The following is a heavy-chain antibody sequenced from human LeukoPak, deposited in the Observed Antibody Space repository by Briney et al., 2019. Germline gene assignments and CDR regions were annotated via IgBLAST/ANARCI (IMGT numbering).Heavy chain of an antibody. V-gene: IGHV3-48*03. D-gene: IGHD4-17*01. J-gene: IGHJ5*02. CDR1: GFTFSSHE. Sequence: GGSLRVSCAASGFTFSSHEMNWVRQAPGKGLEWVSYISSSGSAIYYAASVKGLFTLSRDNAKNSLYLQMKRLRTEDTAVYYCARDLGYGALDRWGQGTLVTVPS. CDR2: ISSSGSAI. CDR3: ARDLGYGALDR.